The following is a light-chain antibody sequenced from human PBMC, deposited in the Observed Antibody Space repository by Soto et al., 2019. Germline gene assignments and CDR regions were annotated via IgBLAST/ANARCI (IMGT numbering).Light chain of an antibody. V-gene: IGKV4-1*01. J-gene: IGKJ1*01. CDR2: WAS. Sequence: DVVMTQFPDSLAVSLGERATLSCKSGQSLLYTPNNYNYLAWYQQKAGQPPKLLIYWASTQESGVPDRFSGSGSGTDFNLTISNLQAEDVAVYFCQQYYSAPGTFGQGTRVEIK. CDR1: QSLLYTPNNYNY. CDR3: QQYYSAPGT.